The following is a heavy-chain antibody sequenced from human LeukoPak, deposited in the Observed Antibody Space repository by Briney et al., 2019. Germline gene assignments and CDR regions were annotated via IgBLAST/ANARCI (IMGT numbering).Heavy chain of an antibody. V-gene: IGHV4-39*07. CDR1: GGSISSSSYY. D-gene: IGHD3-3*01. CDR2: IYYSGST. Sequence: SETLSLTCTVSGGSISSSSYYWGWIRQPPGKGLEWIGSIYYSGSTYYNPSLKSRVTISVDTSKNQFSLKLSSVTAADTAVYYRARGRPSYDFWSGYLFDYWGQGTLVTVSS. CDR3: ARGRPSYDFWSGYLFDY. J-gene: IGHJ4*02.